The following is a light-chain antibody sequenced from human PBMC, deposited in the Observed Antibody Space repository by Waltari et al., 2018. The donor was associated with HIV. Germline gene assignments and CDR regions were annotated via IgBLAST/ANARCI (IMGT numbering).Light chain of an antibody. J-gene: IGLJ2*01. Sequence: QSAMTQPASVSGSPAQSITISCTGSSSAVGGHNSVSCYQQHPGKAPTLLIYEVTNRPSGVSNRFSGSKSGNTASLTISGLQAEDESRFYCSSYTSSNTMVFGGGTQLTVL. CDR3: SSYTSSNTMV. V-gene: IGLV2-14*01. CDR1: SSAVGGHNS. CDR2: EVT.